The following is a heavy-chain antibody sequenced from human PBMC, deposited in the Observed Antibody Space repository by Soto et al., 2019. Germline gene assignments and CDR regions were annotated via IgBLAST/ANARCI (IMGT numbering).Heavy chain of an antibody. D-gene: IGHD5-18*01. J-gene: IGHJ4*02. V-gene: IGHV3-23*01. CDR2: ISGGGGST. CDR3: AKGSASARPYYFDY. Sequence: GGSLRLSCAASGFTFSSYAMSWVRQAPGKGLEWVSAISGGGGSTYYADSVKGRFTISRDNSRNTLSLQMNSLRAEDTAVYYCAKGSASARPYYFDYWGQGTLVTVSS. CDR1: GFTFSSYA.